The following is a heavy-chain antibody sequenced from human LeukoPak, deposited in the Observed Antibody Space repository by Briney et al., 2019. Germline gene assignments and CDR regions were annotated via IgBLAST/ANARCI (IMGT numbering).Heavy chain of an antibody. CDR3: AQALPVYCSSTSCYLFDY. V-gene: IGHV3-23*01. D-gene: IGHD2-2*01. CDR1: GFTFTSYA. J-gene: IGHJ4*02. CDR2: ISGSGGST. Sequence: GGSLRLSCAASGFTFTSYAMSWVRQAPGKGLEWVSAISGSGGSTYYADSVKGRFTISRDNSKNTLYLQMNSLRAEDTAVYYCAQALPVYCSSTSCYLFDYWGQGTLVTVSS.